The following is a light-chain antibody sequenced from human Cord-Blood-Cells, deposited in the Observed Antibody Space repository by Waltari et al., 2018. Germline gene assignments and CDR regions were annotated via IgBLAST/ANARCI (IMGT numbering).Light chain of an antibody. Sequence: DIQMTQSPSSLSASVGDRVTITCPASQDIINYLNWYQQKPGKAPNLLLYDASNLETGVPSRFSGSGSGTDFTFTISSLQPEDIATYYCQQYDNLPLTFGGGTKVEIK. J-gene: IGKJ4*01. CDR3: QQYDNLPLT. V-gene: IGKV1-33*01. CDR2: DAS. CDR1: QDIINY.